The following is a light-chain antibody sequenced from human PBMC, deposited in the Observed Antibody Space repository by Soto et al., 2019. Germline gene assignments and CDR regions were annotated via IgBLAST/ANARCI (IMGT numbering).Light chain of an antibody. V-gene: IGKV3-15*01. CDR3: QQYNSYPVT. CDR2: GAS. J-gene: IGKJ1*01. Sequence: DIVMTQSPSTLSVSPGERATLSCRASQSVSSRLAWYQQKPGQAPKLLIYGASTRATGIPARFSGSGSGTDFTLTISSLQPEDFAAYYCQQYNSYPVTFGQGTKVDIK. CDR1: QSVSSR.